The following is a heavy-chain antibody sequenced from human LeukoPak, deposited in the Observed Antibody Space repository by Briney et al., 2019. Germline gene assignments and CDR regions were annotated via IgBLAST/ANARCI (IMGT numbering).Heavy chain of an antibody. J-gene: IGHJ4*02. CDR3: AKDHSAKGYYFDY. CDR2: IRYDGSNK. CDR1: GFTFSSYG. Sequence: GGSLRLSCAASGFTFSSYGMHWVRQVPGKGLEWVAFIRYDGSNKYYVDSVKGRFTISRDNSKNTLYLQMNSLRAEDTAVYYCAKDHSAKGYYFDYWGQGTLVTVSS. D-gene: IGHD3-10*01. V-gene: IGHV3-30*02.